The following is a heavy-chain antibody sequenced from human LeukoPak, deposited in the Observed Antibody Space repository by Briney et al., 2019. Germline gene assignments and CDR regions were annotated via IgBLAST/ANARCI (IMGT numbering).Heavy chain of an antibody. D-gene: IGHD2-2*02. J-gene: IGHJ3*02. V-gene: IGHV4-34*12. CDR1: GGSFSGYF. Sequence: SETLSLTCGVSGGSFSGYFWTWIRQPPGKGLEWIGEIVDSGTTNYNPSLESRVAMSVDTSKNQVSLRLSSVTAADTAVYYCATLYLVNAFDIWGPGTLVTVSS. CDR2: IVDSGTT. CDR3: ATLYLVNAFDI.